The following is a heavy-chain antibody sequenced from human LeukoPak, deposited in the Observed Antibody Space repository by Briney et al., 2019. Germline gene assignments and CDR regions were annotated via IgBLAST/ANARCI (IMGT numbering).Heavy chain of an antibody. CDR2: INPSGGST. CDR3: ARDGRDAYILYYFDY. D-gene: IGHD5-24*01. Sequence: ASVKVSCKASGYTFTSYYMHWVRQAPGQGLEWMGIINPSGGSTSYAQKFQGRVTMTRDTSTSTVYMELSSLRSEDTAVYYCARDGRDAYILYYFDYWGQGTLVTVSS. J-gene: IGHJ4*02. V-gene: IGHV1-46*01. CDR1: GYTFTSYY.